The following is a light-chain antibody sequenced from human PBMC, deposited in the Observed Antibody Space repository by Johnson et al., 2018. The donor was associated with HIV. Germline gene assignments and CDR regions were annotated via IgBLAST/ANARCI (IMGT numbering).Light chain of an antibody. CDR3: GTWDSSLRAVLYV. CDR1: SSNIGNNY. J-gene: IGLJ1*01. V-gene: IGLV1-51*01. Sequence: QAVLTQPPSVSAAPGQKVTISCSGSSSNIGNNYVSWYQQFPGTAPKLLIYDNNKRPSGIPDRFSGSKSGTSATLGITGLQTGDEADYYCGTWDSSLRAVLYVFGTGTKVTVL. CDR2: DNN.